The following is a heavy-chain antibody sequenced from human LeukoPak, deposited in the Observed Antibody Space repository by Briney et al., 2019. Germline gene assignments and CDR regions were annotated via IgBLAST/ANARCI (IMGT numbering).Heavy chain of an antibody. D-gene: IGHD1-26*01. CDR3: ARDSGLGPTWHPFDH. CDR1: GYNFTDYY. Sequence: GASVKVSCKASGYNFTDYYIHWVRQAPGQGLEWMGWINPKSGGTNYAQKFRGRVTMTRDTSISTAYMELSGLRSDDTAVYYCARDSGLGPTWHPFDHWGQGTLVTVSS. J-gene: IGHJ4*02. CDR2: INPKSGGT. V-gene: IGHV1-2*02.